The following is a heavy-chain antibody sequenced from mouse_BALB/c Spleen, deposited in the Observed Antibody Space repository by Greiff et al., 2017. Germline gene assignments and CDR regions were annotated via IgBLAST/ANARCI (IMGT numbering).Heavy chain of an antibody. V-gene: IGHV2-6-7*01. J-gene: IGHJ4*01. CDR2: IWGDGST. D-gene: IGHD2-4*01. CDR1: GFSLTGYG. CDR3: ARVSLITTGAMDD. Sequence: VQLVESGPGLVAPSQSLSITCTVSGFSLTGYGVTWVRQPPGKGLEWLGMIWGDGSTDYNSALKSRLSISKDNSKSQVFLKMKSLQTDDTARYDCARVSLITTGAMDDWGQGTSVTVSS.